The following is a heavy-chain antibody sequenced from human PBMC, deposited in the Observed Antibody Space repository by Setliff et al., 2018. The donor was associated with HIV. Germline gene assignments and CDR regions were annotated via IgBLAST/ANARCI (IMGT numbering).Heavy chain of an antibody. D-gene: IGHD6-13*01. J-gene: IGHJ4*02. CDR3: ARGRGSSSSWPIDY. CDR1: GGSISSYY. Sequence: SETLSLTCTVSGGSISSYYWSWMRQPPGKGLEWIGYIFTSGSTNYNPSLKSRGTISMDTSKNQFSLKLSSVTAADTAVYFCARGRGSSSSWPIDYWGQGTLVTVSS. V-gene: IGHV4-4*09. CDR2: IFTSGST.